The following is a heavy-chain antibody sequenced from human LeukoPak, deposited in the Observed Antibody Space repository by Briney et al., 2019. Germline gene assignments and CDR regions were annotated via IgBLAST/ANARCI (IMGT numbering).Heavy chain of an antibody. J-gene: IGHJ6*02. CDR1: GGTFSSYA. CDR3: ARARREDIVVVPAALEKYYYYYGMDV. D-gene: IGHD2-2*01. CDR2: IIPIFGTA. V-gene: IGHV1-69*13. Sequence: SVKVSCKASGGTFSSYAISWVRQAPGQGLEWMGGIIPIFGTANYAQKFQGRVTITADESTSTAYMELSSLRSEDTAVYYCARARREDIVVVPAALEKYYYYYGMDVWGQGTTVTVSS.